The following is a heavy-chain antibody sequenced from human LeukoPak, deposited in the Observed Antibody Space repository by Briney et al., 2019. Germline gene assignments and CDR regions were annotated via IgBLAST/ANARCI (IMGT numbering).Heavy chain of an antibody. D-gene: IGHD3-22*01. CDR2: IRSKAYGGTT. CDR3: TRVCYYDSSGYYHSRRRGDWFDP. V-gene: IGHV3-49*03. J-gene: IGHJ5*02. Sequence: PGGSLRLSCTASGFTFGDYAMSWFRQAPGKGLEWVGFIRSKAYGGTTEYAASVKGRFTISRDDSKSIAYLQMNSLKTEDTAVYYCTRVCYYDSSGYYHSRRRGDWFDPWGQGTLVTVSS. CDR1: GFTFGDYA.